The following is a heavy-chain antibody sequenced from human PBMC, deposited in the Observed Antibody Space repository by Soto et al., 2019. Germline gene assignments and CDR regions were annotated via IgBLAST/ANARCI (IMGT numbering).Heavy chain of an antibody. CDR1: GFTFSSYA. J-gene: IGHJ6*02. D-gene: IGHD3-10*01. CDR2: ISYDGSNK. CDR3: ARDAGSGSYYYYYYGMDV. Sequence: GGSLRLSCAASGFTFSSYAMHWVGQAPGQGLEWVAVISYDGSNKYYADSVKGRFTISRDNSKNTLYLQMNSLRAEDTAVYYCARDAGSGSYYYYYYGMDVWGQGTTVTVSS. V-gene: IGHV3-30-3*01.